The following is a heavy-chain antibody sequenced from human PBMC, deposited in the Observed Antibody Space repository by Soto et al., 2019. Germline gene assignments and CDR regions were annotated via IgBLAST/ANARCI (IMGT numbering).Heavy chain of an antibody. V-gene: IGHV5-51*01. J-gene: IGHJ6*02. Sequence: GESLKISCNGSGYTFTNYWIGWARQMPGKGLEWMGIIYPGDSDTKYNPSFQGQVTISADKSITTTYLRWTSLKASDTAIYYCAASIFYYGMDVWGQGTTVTVSS. CDR3: AASIFYYGMDV. CDR2: IYPGDSDT. CDR1: GYTFTNYW.